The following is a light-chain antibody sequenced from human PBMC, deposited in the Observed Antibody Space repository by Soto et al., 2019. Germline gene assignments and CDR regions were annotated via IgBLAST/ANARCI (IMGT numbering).Light chain of an antibody. CDR3: SSYTRSTTLV. V-gene: IGLV2-14*01. CDR2: EVS. Sequence: QAVVTQPASVSGSPVQSITISCTGTSSDVGDYNYVSWYQQHPGKAPKLMISEVSNRPSGVSTRFSGSKSGNTASLTISGLQAEDEADYYCSSYTRSTTLVFGTGTKLTVL. CDR1: SSDVGDYNY. J-gene: IGLJ1*01.